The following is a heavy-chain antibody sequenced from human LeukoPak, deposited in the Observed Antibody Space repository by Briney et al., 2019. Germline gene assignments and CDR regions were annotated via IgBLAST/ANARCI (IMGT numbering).Heavy chain of an antibody. D-gene: IGHD3-10*01. V-gene: IGHV4-34*01. CDR2: INHSGST. J-gene: IGHJ4*02. CDR1: GGSFGGYY. CDR3: ARAWYYYGSGSYFSGNLDY. Sequence: SETLSLTCAVYGGSFGGYYWSWIRQPPGKGLEWIGEINHSGSTNYNPSLKRRVTISVDTSKNQFSLKLSSVTAADTAVYYCARAWYYYGSGSYFSGNLDYWGQGTLVTVSS.